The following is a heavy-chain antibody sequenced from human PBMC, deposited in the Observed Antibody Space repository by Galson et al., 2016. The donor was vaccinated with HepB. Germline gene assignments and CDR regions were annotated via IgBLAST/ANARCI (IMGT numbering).Heavy chain of an antibody. CDR1: DGSITSGDYY. CDR3: ARVVRGDLAGACKWFDP. CDR2: IYHSGST. D-gene: IGHD6-13*01. Sequence: TLSLTCNVSDGSITSGDYYWSWVRQHPGKGLEWIGYIYHSGSTFHNPSLKSRVTIFIDTSKNQFSLNLNSVTAADTAVYFSARVVRGDLAGACKWFDPWGQGTLVTVSS. J-gene: IGHJ5*02. V-gene: IGHV4-31*03.